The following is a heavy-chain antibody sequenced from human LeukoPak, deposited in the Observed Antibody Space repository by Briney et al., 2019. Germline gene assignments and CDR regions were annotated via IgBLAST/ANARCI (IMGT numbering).Heavy chain of an antibody. CDR1: GFTVSSNY. CDR3: AREGIAVAGIADYYGMDV. V-gene: IGHV3-66*01. Sequence: PGGSLRLSCAASGFTVSSNYMSWVRQAPGKGLEWVSVIYSGGSTYYADSVKGRFTISRDNSKNTLYPQMNSLRAEDTAVYYCAREGIAVAGIADYYGMDVWGQGTTVTVSS. CDR2: IYSGGST. J-gene: IGHJ6*02. D-gene: IGHD6-19*01.